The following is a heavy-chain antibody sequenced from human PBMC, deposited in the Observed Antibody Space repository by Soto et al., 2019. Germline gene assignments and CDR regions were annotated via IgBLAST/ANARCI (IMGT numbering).Heavy chain of an antibody. CDR3: ARRPYGDYKIFDY. CDR1: GGSFSGYY. V-gene: IGHV4-34*01. J-gene: IGHJ4*02. CDR2: INHSGST. Sequence: QVQLQQWGAGLLKPSETLSLTCAVYGGSFSGYYWSWIRQPPGKGLEWIGEINHSGSTNYNPSLKSRVTISVDTSKNQFSLELSSVTAADTAVYYCARRPYGDYKIFDYWGQGTLVTVSS. D-gene: IGHD4-17*01.